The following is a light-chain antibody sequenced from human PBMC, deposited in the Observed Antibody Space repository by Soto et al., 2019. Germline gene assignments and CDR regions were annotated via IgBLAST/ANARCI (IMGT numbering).Light chain of an antibody. CDR1: SSDVGSYNL. CDR3: CSYTTSNTRQIV. Sequence: VLTQPASVSGSPGQSITISCTGTSSDVGSYNLVSWYQQHPGKAPKFMTYDVSNRPSGVSNRFSGSKSGNTASLTISGLQAEDEADYYCCSYTTSNTRQIVFGTGTKVTVL. J-gene: IGLJ1*01. CDR2: DVS. V-gene: IGLV2-14*02.